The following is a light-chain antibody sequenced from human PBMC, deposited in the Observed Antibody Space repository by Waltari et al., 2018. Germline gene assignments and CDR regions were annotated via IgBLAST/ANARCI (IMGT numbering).Light chain of an antibody. V-gene: IGKV1-8*01. Sequence: AIRITQSPSSLSASTGDRVTITCRARQGISSYLAWYQQKPGKAPKLLIYAASTLQSGVPSRFSGSGSGTDFTLTISCLQSEDFATYSCQHYYSYPRTFGQGTKVEIK. J-gene: IGKJ1*01. CDR2: AAS. CDR3: QHYYSYPRT. CDR1: QGISSY.